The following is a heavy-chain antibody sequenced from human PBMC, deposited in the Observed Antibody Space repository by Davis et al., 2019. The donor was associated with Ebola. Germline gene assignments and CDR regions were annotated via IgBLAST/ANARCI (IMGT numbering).Heavy chain of an antibody. J-gene: IGHJ4*02. D-gene: IGHD4-17*01. Sequence: SVQVSCKASGGTFSSYAISWVRQAPGQGLEWMGGIIPIFGTANYAQKFQGRVTITADESTSTAYMELSSLRSEDTAVYYCAKPALRVFDYWGQGTLVTVSS. CDR3: AKPALRVFDY. CDR1: GGTFSSYA. CDR2: IIPIFGTA. V-gene: IGHV1-69*13.